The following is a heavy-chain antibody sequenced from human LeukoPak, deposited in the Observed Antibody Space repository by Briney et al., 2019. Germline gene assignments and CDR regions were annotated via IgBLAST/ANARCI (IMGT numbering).Heavy chain of an antibody. D-gene: IGHD6-13*01. Sequence: PSETLSLTCTVSGGSISSYYWSWIRQPPGKGLEWIGYIYYSGSTNYNPSLKSRVTISVDTSKNQFSLKLSSVTAADTAVYYCARSQYSSSWYVGAFDIWGQGTMVTVSS. J-gene: IGHJ3*02. V-gene: IGHV4-59*01. CDR2: IYYSGST. CDR1: GGSISSYY. CDR3: ARSQYSSSWYVGAFDI.